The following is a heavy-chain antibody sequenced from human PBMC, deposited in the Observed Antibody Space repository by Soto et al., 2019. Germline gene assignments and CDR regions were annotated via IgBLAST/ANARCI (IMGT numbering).Heavy chain of an antibody. Sequence: SETLSLTCTVSGGSISSYYWSWIRQPPGKGLEWIGYIYYSGSTNYNPSLKSRVTISVDTSKNQFSLKLSSVTAADTAVYYCARGSSLYYYYYMDVWGKGTMVTVSS. J-gene: IGHJ6*03. V-gene: IGHV4-59*01. CDR2: IYYSGST. CDR1: GGSISSYY. D-gene: IGHD3-10*01. CDR3: ARGSSLYYYYYMDV.